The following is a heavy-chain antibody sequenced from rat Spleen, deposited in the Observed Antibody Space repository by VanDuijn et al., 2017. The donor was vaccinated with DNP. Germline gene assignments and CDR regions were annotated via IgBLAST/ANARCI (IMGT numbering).Heavy chain of an antibody. CDR2: IQSGGNT. J-gene: IGHJ2*01. Sequence: QVQLKESGPGLVQPSQTLSLTCTVSGFSLTNYHVNWVRQPPGKGLEWMGRIQSGGNTDYNSALKSRLSISRDTSKSQVFLKMNSVQTEDTAIYCCARHYTYWGQGVMVTVSS. CDR1: GFSLTNYH. V-gene: IGHV2-27*01. D-gene: IGHD1-2*01. CDR3: ARHYTY.